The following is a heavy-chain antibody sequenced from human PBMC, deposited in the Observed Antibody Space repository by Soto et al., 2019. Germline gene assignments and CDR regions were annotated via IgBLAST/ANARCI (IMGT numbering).Heavy chain of an antibody. CDR2: IIPILGIA. D-gene: IGHD6-13*01. V-gene: IGHV1-69*04. CDR1: RVTFSSYT. CDR3: AREAAAGTLVYWFDT. Sequence: SVKVSCKASRVTFSSYTISLLRHAPGQGLECMGRIIPILGIANYAQKFQGRVTITADKSTSTAYMELSSLRSEDTAVYYCAREAAAGTLVYWFDTWGQGTLVTVSS. J-gene: IGHJ5*02.